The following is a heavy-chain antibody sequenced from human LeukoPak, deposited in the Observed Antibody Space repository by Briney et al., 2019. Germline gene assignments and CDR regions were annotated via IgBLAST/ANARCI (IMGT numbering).Heavy chain of an antibody. Sequence: SDTQALICTVSGHSISISSYHWPRIRQPPGKGLEWIGTSYYYGSSYYHPSLKSRVTISVDTSKIQFSLKLSSVIAADTAIYYSARQNIHPYGSGIKTYWGQGTLVTVSS. V-gene: IGHV4-39*01. J-gene: IGHJ4*02. CDR2: SYYYGSS. CDR3: ARQNIHPYGSGIKTY. CDR1: GHSISISSYH. D-gene: IGHD3-10*01.